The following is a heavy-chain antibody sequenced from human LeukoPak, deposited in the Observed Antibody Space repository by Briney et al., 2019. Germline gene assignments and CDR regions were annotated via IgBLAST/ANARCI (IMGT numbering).Heavy chain of an antibody. Sequence: SVKVSCKASGGTFSSYAIGWVRQAPGQGVEWMGGIIPIFGTANYAQKFQGRVTITADESTSTAYMELSSLRSEDTAVYYCAIGYCSGGSCYSLDYWGQGTLVTVSS. D-gene: IGHD2-15*01. CDR2: IIPIFGTA. CDR1: GGTFSSYA. CDR3: AIGYCSGGSCYSLDY. J-gene: IGHJ4*02. V-gene: IGHV1-69*13.